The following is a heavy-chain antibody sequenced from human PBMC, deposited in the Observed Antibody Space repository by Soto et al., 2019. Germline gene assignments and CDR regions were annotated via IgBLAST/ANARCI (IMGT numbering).Heavy chain of an antibody. V-gene: IGHV4-4*02. J-gene: IGHJ4*02. CDR3: AREGAYFDSWSGYFGPGYFDK. D-gene: IGHD3-3*01. Sequence: SETLSLTCAVSGGSITSGHWWSWVRQTPGKGLAWIGEIYHGGTTDYNPSLKGRVTMSVDKSKNQFSLKLKSVTAADTAVYYCAREGAYFDSWSGYFGPGYFDKWGQGILVTVSS. CDR2: IYHGGTT. CDR1: GGSITSGHW.